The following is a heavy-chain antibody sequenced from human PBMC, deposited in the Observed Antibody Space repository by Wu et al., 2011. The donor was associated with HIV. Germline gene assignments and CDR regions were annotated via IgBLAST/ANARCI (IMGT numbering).Heavy chain of an antibody. Sequence: QVHLMQSGAEVKKPGSSVKVSCKASGDTFSTYGINWVRQAPGQGLEWMGGIIPILGTVKYAQKFQGRVTITADKSTSTAYMELSSLRSEDTAIYYCARDLGGDEDYWGQGTLVTVSS. CDR3: ARDLGGDEDY. J-gene: IGHJ4*02. CDR2: IIPILGTV. D-gene: IGHD2-21*01. CDR1: GDTFSTYG. V-gene: IGHV1-69*06.